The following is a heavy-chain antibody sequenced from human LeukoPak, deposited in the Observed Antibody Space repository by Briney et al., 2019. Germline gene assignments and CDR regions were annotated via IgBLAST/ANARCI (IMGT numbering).Heavy chain of an antibody. Sequence: SETLSLTCTVSGGSISSRSYYWGWIRQPPGKGLEWIGSMYYSGSTYYNPSLKSRVTISVDTSKNQVSLKLRSVTAADTAVYYCARVVWGGDFHYSLDVWGKGTTVIVSS. CDR1: GGSISSRSYY. D-gene: IGHD7-27*01. J-gene: IGHJ6*03. CDR2: MYYSGST. V-gene: IGHV4-39*07. CDR3: ARVVWGGDFHYSLDV.